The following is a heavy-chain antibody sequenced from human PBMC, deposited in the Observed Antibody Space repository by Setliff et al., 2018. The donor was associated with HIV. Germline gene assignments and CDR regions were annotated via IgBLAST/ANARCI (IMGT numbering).Heavy chain of an antibody. J-gene: IGHJ6*03. V-gene: IGHV1-24*01. D-gene: IGHD3-10*01. CDR3: AVKPSETLYKRFGDLFEGEGRYYHYYYYMDV. Sequence: GASVKVSCKVSGYSLTELSMHWVRQAPGKGLEWMGGFDPDDGETVYAQQFQGRVTMTEDTSTDTAYMELNSLTSEDPAVYYCAVKPSETLYKRFGDLFEGEGRYYHYYYYMDVWGKGTTVTVSS. CDR2: FDPDDGET. CDR1: GYSLTELS.